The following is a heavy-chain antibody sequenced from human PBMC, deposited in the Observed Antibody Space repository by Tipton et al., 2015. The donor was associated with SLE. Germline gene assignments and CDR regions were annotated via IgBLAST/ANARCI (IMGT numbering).Heavy chain of an antibody. CDR3: ARGDFWSGPTY. CDR1: GGSFSGYY. Sequence: TLSLTCAVYGGSFSGYYSSWIRQPPGKGLEWIGEINHSGRTNYNPSLKSRVTISVDTSKNQISLRLRSVTAADTAVYYCARGDFWSGPTYWGQGNLVTVSS. V-gene: IGHV4-34*01. J-gene: IGHJ4*02. D-gene: IGHD3-3*01. CDR2: INHSGRT.